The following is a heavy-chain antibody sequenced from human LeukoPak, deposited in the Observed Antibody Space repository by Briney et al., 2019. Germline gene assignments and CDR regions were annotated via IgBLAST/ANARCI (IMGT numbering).Heavy chain of an antibody. CDR1: GFTFNTYT. Sequence: PGGSLRLSCAASGFTFNTYTMNWVRQAPGKGLEWVSSISSSSSHIYYADSVKGRFTISRDNAKNSLYLQMNSLRAEDTAVYYCARSFYDFLNGPYEEAFDMWGQGTMVTVSS. V-gene: IGHV3-21*04. J-gene: IGHJ3*02. CDR2: ISSSSSHI. CDR3: ARSFYDFLNGPYEEAFDM. D-gene: IGHD3-3*01.